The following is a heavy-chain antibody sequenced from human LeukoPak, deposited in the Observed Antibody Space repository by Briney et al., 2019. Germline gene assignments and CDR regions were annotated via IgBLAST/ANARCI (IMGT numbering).Heavy chain of an antibody. Sequence: SETLSLTCTVSGGSISGHYWSWIRQPPGKGLDWIGYIHYSGSTNYNPSLKSRVTISVDTSKNQFSLKLSSVTAADTAVYYCARHSVVNWFDPWGQGTLVTVSS. J-gene: IGHJ5*02. CDR1: GGSISGHY. CDR3: ARHSVVNWFDP. V-gene: IGHV4-59*08. CDR2: IHYSGST. D-gene: IGHD5/OR15-5a*01.